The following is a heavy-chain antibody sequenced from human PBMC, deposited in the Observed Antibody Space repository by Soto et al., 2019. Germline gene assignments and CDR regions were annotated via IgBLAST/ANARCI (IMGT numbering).Heavy chain of an antibody. V-gene: IGHV1-69*12. J-gene: IGHJ6*02. Sequence: QVQLVQSGAEVKKPGSSVKVSCKASGRTFSSYAISWVRQAPGQGLEWMGGIIPIFGTANYAQKFQGRVTIIADESTSTAYMELSSLRSEDTAVFYCASNNNVLTGSYYYGMDVWGQGTTVTVSS. CDR3: ASNNNVLTGSYYYGMDV. CDR2: IIPIFGTA. CDR1: GRTFSSYA. D-gene: IGHD3-9*01.